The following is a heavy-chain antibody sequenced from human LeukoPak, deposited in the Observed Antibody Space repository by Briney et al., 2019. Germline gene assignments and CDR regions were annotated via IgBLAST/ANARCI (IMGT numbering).Heavy chain of an antibody. J-gene: IGHJ4*02. V-gene: IGHV3-66*01. Sequence: GGSLRLSCAASGFTVSSNYMSWVRQAPGKGLEWVSVIYSGGSTYYADSVKGRFTISRDNSKNTLYLQMNSLRAEDTAVYYCARGGGTDSSGYATFDYWGQGTLVTVSS. CDR1: GFTVSSNY. D-gene: IGHD3-22*01. CDR3: ARGGGTDSSGYATFDY. CDR2: IYSGGST.